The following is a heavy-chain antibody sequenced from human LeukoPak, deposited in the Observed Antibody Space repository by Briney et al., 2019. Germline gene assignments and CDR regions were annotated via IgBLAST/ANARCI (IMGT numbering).Heavy chain of an antibody. CDR1: GYTFTSYA. V-gene: IGHV1-3*03. CDR3: SRDSGEMATIEGAFDY. CDR2: INAGNGNT. D-gene: IGHD5-24*01. Sequence: ASVKVSCKASGYTFTSYAMHWVRQAPGQRLEWMGWINAGNGNTKYSQEFQGRVTITRDTSASTAYMELSSLRSEDMAVYYCSRDSGEMATIEGAFDYWGQGTLVTVSS. J-gene: IGHJ4*02.